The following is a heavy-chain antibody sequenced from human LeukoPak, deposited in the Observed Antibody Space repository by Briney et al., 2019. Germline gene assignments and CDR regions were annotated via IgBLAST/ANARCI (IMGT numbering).Heavy chain of an antibody. Sequence: GESLKISCKGSGYSFPTYWIAWVRQMPGEGLEWMGIISPDESNIRYSPSFQGQVTISADKSISTAYLQWSSLKASDTAMYYCARPPSRGYSPSFEYWGQGTRDTVSS. D-gene: IGHD2-2*03. CDR2: ISPDESNI. V-gene: IGHV5-51*01. CDR3: ARPPSRGYSPSFEY. J-gene: IGHJ4*02. CDR1: GYSFPTYW.